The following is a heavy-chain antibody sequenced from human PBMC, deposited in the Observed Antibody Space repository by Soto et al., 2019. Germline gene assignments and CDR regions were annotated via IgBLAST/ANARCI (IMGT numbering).Heavy chain of an antibody. CDR3: ARDGDLLWFRDFDY. D-gene: IGHD3-10*01. CDR2: ISAYDGNT. V-gene: IGHV1-18*01. Sequence: ASVKVSCKASGYTFTSYGISWVRQAPGQGLEWMGWISAYDGNTKYAQNLQGRVTMTTDTSTSTAYMELRSLRSDDTAVYYCARDGDLLWFRDFDYWGQGTLVTVSS. J-gene: IGHJ4*02. CDR1: GYTFTSYG.